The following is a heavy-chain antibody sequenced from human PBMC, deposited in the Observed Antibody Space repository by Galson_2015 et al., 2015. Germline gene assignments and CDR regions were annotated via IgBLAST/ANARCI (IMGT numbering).Heavy chain of an antibody. J-gene: IGHJ4*02. V-gene: IGHV3-7*05. D-gene: IGHD4-17*01. CDR3: ARETYGDYFDY. Sequence: KGLEWVANIKQDGSDKYYVDSVKGRFTISRDNAKNSLYLQMNSLRAEDTAVYYCARETYGDYFDYWGQGVLVTVSS. CDR2: IKQDGSDK.